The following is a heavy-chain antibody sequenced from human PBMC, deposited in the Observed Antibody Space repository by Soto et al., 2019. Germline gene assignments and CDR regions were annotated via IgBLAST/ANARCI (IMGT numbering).Heavy chain of an antibody. Sequence: SETLSLTCAVSGGSSRQSSYFWGWIRQPPGKGLEWIASVYYSGTPYYSPSLKSRVTISIDTSKTQISLKLNSLTAADTAVYYCARRAVGWLHKGAFDYWGQGTLVTVSS. J-gene: IGHJ4*02. V-gene: IGHV4-39*01. CDR3: ARRAVGWLHKGAFDY. CDR1: GGSSRQSSYF. D-gene: IGHD5-12*01. CDR2: VYYSGTP.